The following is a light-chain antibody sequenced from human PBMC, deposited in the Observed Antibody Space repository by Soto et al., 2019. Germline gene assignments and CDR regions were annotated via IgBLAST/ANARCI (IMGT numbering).Light chain of an antibody. CDR3: QQYFGTPYT. V-gene: IGKV4-1*01. J-gene: IGKJ2*01. Sequence: DIVMTQSPDSLAESLGERATINCKSSQSVLYSSNNKNYLAWYQQRPGQPPKMLIYWASTRESGVPDRISGSGSGTDFTLTISSLQAEDVAVYYCQQYFGTPYTFGQGTKLEIK. CDR2: WAS. CDR1: QSVLYSSNNKNY.